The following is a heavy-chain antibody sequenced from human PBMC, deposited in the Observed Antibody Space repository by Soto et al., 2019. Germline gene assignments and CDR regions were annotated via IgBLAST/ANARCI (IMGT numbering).Heavy chain of an antibody. CDR3: TRGGATGAGIYHFEN. CDR1: GFTFNNNW. D-gene: IGHD3-10*01. V-gene: IGHV3-74*01. J-gene: IGHJ4*02. CDR2: INSDGKTT. Sequence: EVQLVESGGGLVQPGGSLRLSCAASGFTFNNNWMHWVRQAPGKGLVWISRINSDGKTTTYADFVQGRFIISRDNAKNTVYLQVNSLGGEDTAVYYCTRGGATGAGIYHFENWGQGTLVTVSS.